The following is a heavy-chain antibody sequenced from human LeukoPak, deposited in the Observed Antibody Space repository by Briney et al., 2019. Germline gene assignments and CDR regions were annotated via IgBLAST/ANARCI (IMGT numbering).Heavy chain of an antibody. CDR3: ARLGGSDNLLVDY. Sequence: ASVKVSCKASGYTFTSFGINWVRQATGQGLEWMGWMNPNSGNTGYAQKFQGRVTMTRDTSTSTVYMELSSLRSEDTAVYYCARLGGSDNLLVDYWGQGTLVTVSS. CDR2: MNPNSGNT. V-gene: IGHV1-8*02. D-gene: IGHD3-10*01. J-gene: IGHJ4*02. CDR1: GYTFTSFG.